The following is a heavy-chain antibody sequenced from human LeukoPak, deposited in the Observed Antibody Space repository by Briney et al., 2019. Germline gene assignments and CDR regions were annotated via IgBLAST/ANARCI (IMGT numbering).Heavy chain of an antibody. D-gene: IGHD3-9*01. V-gene: IGHV1-24*01. J-gene: IGHJ5*02. Sequence: ASVTVSCKVSGYTLTELSMHWVRQAPGKGLEWMGGFDPEDGETIYAQKFQGRVTMTEDTSTDTAYMELSSLRSEDTAVYYCATWCYDILTGINWFDLWGQGTLVTVSS. CDR1: GYTLTELS. CDR2: FDPEDGET. CDR3: ATWCYDILTGINWFDL.